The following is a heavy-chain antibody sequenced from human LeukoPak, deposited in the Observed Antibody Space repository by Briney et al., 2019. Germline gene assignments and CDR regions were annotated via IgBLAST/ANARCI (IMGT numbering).Heavy chain of an antibody. CDR3: ARYYGSGTHFDY. J-gene: IGHJ4*02. CDR2: IYYSGST. V-gene: IGHV4-59*01. CDR1: GGSISSYY. D-gene: IGHD3-10*01. Sequence: SETLSLTCTVSGGSISSYYWSWIRQPPGKGLEWIGYIYYSGSTNYNPSLKSRVTISVDTSKNQFSLKLSSVTAADTAVYYCARYYGSGTHFDYWGQGTLVTVSS.